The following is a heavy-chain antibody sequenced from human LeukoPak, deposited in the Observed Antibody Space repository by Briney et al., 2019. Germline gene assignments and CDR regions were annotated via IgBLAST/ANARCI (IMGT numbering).Heavy chain of an antibody. Sequence: PGGSLRLSCAASGFTFSSYSMNWVRQAPGKGLEWVSTISGDGTETFYADSVKGRFTISRDNSKNTHYLQMSSLRAEDTGIYYCAEGGHYSFFDYWGQGTLVTVSS. CDR1: GFTFSSYS. V-gene: IGHV3-23*01. CDR3: AEGGHYSFFDY. D-gene: IGHD4-11*01. CDR2: ISGDGTET. J-gene: IGHJ4*02.